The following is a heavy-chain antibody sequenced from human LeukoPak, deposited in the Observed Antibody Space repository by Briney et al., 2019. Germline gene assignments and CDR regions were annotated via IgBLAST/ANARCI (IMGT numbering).Heavy chain of an antibody. V-gene: IGHV3-11*04. Sequence: GGSLRLSCAASGFTFSDYYKSWIRQAPGKGLEWVSHISSSGSTINYADSVKGRFSISRDNAKSSLYLQMNSLRAEDTAVYYCARAGYDFWSGKGRTVVSHYFYMDVWGKGTTVTVSS. D-gene: IGHD3-3*01. CDR3: ARAGYDFWSGKGRTVVSHYFYMDV. CDR1: GFTFSDYY. CDR2: ISSSGSTI. J-gene: IGHJ6*03.